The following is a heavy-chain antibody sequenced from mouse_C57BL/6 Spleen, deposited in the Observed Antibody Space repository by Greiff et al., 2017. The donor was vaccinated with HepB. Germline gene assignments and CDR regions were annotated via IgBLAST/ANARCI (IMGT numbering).Heavy chain of an antibody. J-gene: IGHJ4*01. V-gene: IGHV2-2*01. CDR1: GFSLTSYG. D-gene: IGHD2-5*01. Sequence: VQLQESGPGLVQPSQSLSITCTVSGFSLTSYGVHWVRQSPGKGLEWLGVIWSGGSTDYNDASITRLTISKANSKSQIFFKMNSLQADDTAIYYCASSNYGAMDYWGQGTSVTVSS. CDR2: IWSGGST. CDR3: ASSNYGAMDY.